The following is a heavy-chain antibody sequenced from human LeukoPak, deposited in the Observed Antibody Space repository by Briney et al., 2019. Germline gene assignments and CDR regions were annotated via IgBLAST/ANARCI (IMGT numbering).Heavy chain of an antibody. Sequence: SETLSLTCAVYGGSFCGYYWSWIRQPPGKGMEWIGEINHSGSTNYNPSLKSRVTISVDTSKNQFSLKLSSVTAADTAVYYCARGAARPSYYFDYWGQGTLVTVSS. CDR1: GGSFCGYY. D-gene: IGHD6-6*01. CDR2: INHSGST. J-gene: IGHJ4*02. V-gene: IGHV4-34*01. CDR3: ARGAARPSYYFDY.